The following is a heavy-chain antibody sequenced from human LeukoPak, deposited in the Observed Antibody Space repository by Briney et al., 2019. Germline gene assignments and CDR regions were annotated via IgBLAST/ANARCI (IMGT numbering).Heavy chain of an antibody. D-gene: IGHD1-14*01. J-gene: IGHJ4*02. CDR2: IWYDGSNK. V-gene: IGHV3-33*01. CDR1: GFTFTTYG. CDR3: AAGEPYVY. Sequence: GGSLRLSCAASGFTFTTYGMHWVRQAPGKGLEWVAIIWYDGSNKYYADSVKGRFTISRDNSKNTLYLQMNSLRAEDTAVYYCAAGEPYVYWGPGTLVTVSS.